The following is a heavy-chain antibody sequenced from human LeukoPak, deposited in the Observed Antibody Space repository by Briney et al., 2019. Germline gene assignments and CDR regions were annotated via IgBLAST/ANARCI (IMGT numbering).Heavy chain of an antibody. CDR2: IKQDGSEK. Sequence: PGGSLRLSCAASGFTFSSYCMSWVRQAPGKGLEWVANIKQDGSEKYYVDSVKGRFTISRDNAKNSLYLQMNSLRAEDTAVYYCARVWYYYDSSGYYPDYWGQGTLVTVSS. D-gene: IGHD3-22*01. CDR3: ARVWYYYDSSGYYPDY. V-gene: IGHV3-7*01. CDR1: GFTFSSYC. J-gene: IGHJ4*02.